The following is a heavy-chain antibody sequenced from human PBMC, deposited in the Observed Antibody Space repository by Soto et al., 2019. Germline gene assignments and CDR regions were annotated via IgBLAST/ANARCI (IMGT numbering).Heavy chain of an antibody. V-gene: IGHV3-48*01. J-gene: IGHJ4*02. D-gene: IGHD3-9*01. CDR2: ISSSSSTI. CDR1: GFPFSSYS. Sequence: PGGSLRLSCAASGFPFSSYSMNWVRQAPGKGLEWVSYISSSSSTIYYADSVKARFTISRDNAKNSLYLQMNSLRAEDTVVYYCARDGWILTGYYNSANFDYWGQGTLVPVTS. CDR3: ARDGWILTGYYNSANFDY.